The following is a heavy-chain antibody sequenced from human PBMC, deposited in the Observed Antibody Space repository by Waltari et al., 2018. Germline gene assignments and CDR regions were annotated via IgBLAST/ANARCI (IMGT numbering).Heavy chain of an antibody. CDR1: DGSISSASW. CDR3: AGGSSMRQLMRY. Sequence: QLQLQESGPGLLKPSETLSLTCHVSDGSISSASWWSWIRQSPGKGLEWIGEIFPSGSNNYNPSLESRVTISQDHSKNQFSLKLNSVTAADTAVYYCAGGSSMRQLMRYWGQGILVTVSS. J-gene: IGHJ4*02. CDR2: IFPSGSN. D-gene: IGHD6-6*01. V-gene: IGHV4-4*02.